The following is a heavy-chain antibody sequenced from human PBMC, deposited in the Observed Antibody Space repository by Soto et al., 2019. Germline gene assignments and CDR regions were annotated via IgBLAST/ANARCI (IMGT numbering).Heavy chain of an antibody. V-gene: IGHV2-5*02. CDR3: IHSRCGGDCLRSYSSHYYYGLDV. J-gene: IGHJ6*02. Sequence: QITLKESGPTLVKPTQTLTLTCSVSGFSLNTGGLGVGWIRQPPGKALEWLALIYWADDKRYSPSLRNRLSIRKDTSNNPVVFTMTNMDPVDTATYYCIHSRCGGDCLRSYSSHYYYGLDVWGQGTTVTVSS. CDR2: IYWADDK. D-gene: IGHD2-21*02. CDR1: GFSLNTGGLG.